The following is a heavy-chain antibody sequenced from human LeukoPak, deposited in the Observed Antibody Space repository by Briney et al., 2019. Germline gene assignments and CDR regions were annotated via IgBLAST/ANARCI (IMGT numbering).Heavy chain of an antibody. D-gene: IGHD3-16*02. J-gene: IGHJ4*02. CDR3: ARGRLRLGELSSPAY. CDR2: INPNSGGT. CDR1: GYTFTGYY. Sequence: GASVKVSCKASGYTFTGYYMHWVRQAPGQGLEWMGWINPNSGGTNYAQKFQGRVTMTRETSISTAYMELSRLRSDDTAVYYCARGRLRLGELSSPAYWGQGTLVTVSS. V-gene: IGHV1-2*02.